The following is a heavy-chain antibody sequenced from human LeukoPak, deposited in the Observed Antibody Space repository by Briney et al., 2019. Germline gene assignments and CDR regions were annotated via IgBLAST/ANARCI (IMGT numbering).Heavy chain of an antibody. D-gene: IGHD3-22*01. CDR1: GGSFSGYY. CDR2: INHSGST. J-gene: IGHJ4*02. Sequence: KPSETLSLTCAVYGGSFSGYYWSWIRQPPGKGLEWIGEINHSGSTNYNPSLKSRVTISVDTSKNQFSLKLNSVTAADTAIYYCARNSGYSDLNYWGQGVLVTVSS. CDR3: ARNSGYSDLNY. V-gene: IGHV4-34*01.